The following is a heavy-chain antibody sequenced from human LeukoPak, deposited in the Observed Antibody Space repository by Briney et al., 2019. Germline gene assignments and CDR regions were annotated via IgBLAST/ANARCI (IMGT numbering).Heavy chain of an antibody. J-gene: IGHJ4*02. CDR2: STIGFTP. D-gene: IGHD2-15*01. CDR1: GLTFSDYA. Sequence: QSGGSLRLSCAASGLTFSDYAMSWFRQAPGKGLEWVSTSTIGFTPHYADSVKGRFTISRDNSKNMFHLQLNSLRAEDTAVYYCAKDYSDSRVADVFFEYWGQGTPVTVSS. V-gene: IGHV3-23*01. CDR3: AKDYSDSRVADVFFEY.